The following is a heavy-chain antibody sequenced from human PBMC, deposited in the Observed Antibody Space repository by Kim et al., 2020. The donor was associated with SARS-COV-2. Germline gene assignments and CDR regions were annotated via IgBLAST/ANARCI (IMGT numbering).Heavy chain of an antibody. J-gene: IGHJ6*02. V-gene: IGHV3-7*03. Sequence: DSVKGRFTITRDNAKNSLYLQMNSLGAEDTAVYYCARYGSYYYYYGMDVWGQGTTVTVSS. CDR3: ARYGSYYYYYGMDV. D-gene: IGHD1-26*01.